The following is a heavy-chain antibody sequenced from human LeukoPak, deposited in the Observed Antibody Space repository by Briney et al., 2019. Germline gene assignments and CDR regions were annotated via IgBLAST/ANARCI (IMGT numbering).Heavy chain of an antibody. CDR1: GGTFSSYG. J-gene: IGHJ4*02. Sequence: SVKVSCKASGGTFSSYGISWVRQAPGQGLEWMGGIVPLLGSANFAQKFQGRVTITRDTSASTAYMGLSSLRSEDTAVYYCAGSSGNFDYWGQGTLVTVSS. CDR2: IVPLLGSA. D-gene: IGHD1-26*01. V-gene: IGHV1-69*10. CDR3: AGSSGNFDY.